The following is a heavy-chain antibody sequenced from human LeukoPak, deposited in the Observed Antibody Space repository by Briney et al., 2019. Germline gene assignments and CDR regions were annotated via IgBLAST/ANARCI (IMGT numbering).Heavy chain of an antibody. CDR1: GFTISSNY. CDR3: ARASPHLAYCGGDCSPFGY. J-gene: IGHJ4*02. D-gene: IGHD2-21*02. V-gene: IGHV3-21*01. Sequence: GGSLRLSCAASGFTISSNYMSWVRQAPGKGLEWVSSISSSSSYIYYADSVKGRFTISRDNAKNSLYLQMNSLRAEDTAVYYCARASPHLAYCGGDCSPFGYWGQGTLVTVSS. CDR2: ISSSSSYI.